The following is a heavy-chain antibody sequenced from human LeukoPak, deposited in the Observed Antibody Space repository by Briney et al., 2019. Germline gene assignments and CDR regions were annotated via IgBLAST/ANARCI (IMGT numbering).Heavy chain of an antibody. J-gene: IGHJ3*02. CDR2: INPHSGGT. V-gene: IGHV1-2*02. D-gene: IGHD6-25*01. Sequence: ASVKVSYKASGYKYSDYYIYWVRHAPGQGLEWMGWINPHSGGTRYAPKFQGRVTMSSDTSINTAYMEMRSLRSDDTAVFYCARVDRLYERTYPAGYDIWGQGTRVTVSS. CDR1: GYKYSDYY. CDR3: ARVDRLYERTYPAGYDI.